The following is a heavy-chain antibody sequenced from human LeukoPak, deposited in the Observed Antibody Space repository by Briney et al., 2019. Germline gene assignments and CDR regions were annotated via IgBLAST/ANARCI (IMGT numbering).Heavy chain of an antibody. Sequence: PGESLRLSWAAAEVTFSIYPMSWVRKAPWKGLEWVLVISGSSSTTYYADSVKGRFTISRDNSKNTLYLQMSSLRAEDTAVYYCAKDDSSGYYTDAFDIWGQGTMVTVSS. CDR3: AKDDSSGYYTDAFDI. J-gene: IGHJ3*02. V-gene: IGHV3-23*01. CDR1: EVTFSIYP. D-gene: IGHD3-22*01. CDR2: ISGSSSTT.